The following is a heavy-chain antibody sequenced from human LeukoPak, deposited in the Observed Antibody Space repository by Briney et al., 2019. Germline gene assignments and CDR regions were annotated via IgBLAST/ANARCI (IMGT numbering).Heavy chain of an antibody. CDR3: ARDSQYRAFDI. CDR2: IGLAGDT. D-gene: IGHD2/OR15-2a*01. Sequence: PGGSLRLSCAASGFTLSSYDMHWVRQVTGKGLEWVSGIGLAGDTYYLGSVKGRFTISRENAKNSLYLQMNSLRAGDTAVYYCARDSQYRAFDIWGQGTMVTVSS. CDR1: GFTLSSYD. V-gene: IGHV3-13*04. J-gene: IGHJ3*02.